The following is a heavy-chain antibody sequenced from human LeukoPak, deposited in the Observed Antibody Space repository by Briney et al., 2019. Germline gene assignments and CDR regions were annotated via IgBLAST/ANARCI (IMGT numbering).Heavy chain of an antibody. D-gene: IGHD4-17*01. Sequence: TGGSLRLSCAASGFTFSNYAMSWVRQAPGKGLEWVSGISGGTGTPFYADSVKGRFTISGDNSKNTLYLQMSSLRGEDTAVYFCAKRRTTVITMDYFDYWGQGTLVTVSS. CDR3: AKRRTTVITMDYFDY. V-gene: IGHV3-23*01. J-gene: IGHJ4*02. CDR1: GFTFSNYA. CDR2: ISGGTGTP.